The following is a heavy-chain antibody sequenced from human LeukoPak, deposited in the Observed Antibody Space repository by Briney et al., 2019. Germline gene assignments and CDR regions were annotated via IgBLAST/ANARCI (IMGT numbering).Heavy chain of an antibody. Sequence: PSETLSLTCAVSGGSITSDNYSWSWIRQPPGKGLEWIGYIYNGGSTYYNPSLRSRVAISVDRSKNQFSLKLNSVTAADTAVYYCARDRSSSSWSHDYYFDYWGQGTLVTVSS. CDR3: ARDRSSSSWSHDYYFDY. CDR2: IYNGGST. J-gene: IGHJ4*02. V-gene: IGHV4-30-2*01. D-gene: IGHD6-13*01. CDR1: GGSITSDNYS.